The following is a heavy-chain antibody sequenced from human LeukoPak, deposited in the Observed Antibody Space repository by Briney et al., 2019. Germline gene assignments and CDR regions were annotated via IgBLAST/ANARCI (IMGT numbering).Heavy chain of an antibody. J-gene: IGHJ4*02. CDR3: ARDSASLGGYFDY. V-gene: IGHV3-30*04. CDR2: ISYDGSNK. Sequence: GRSLRLSCXXSGFTFSSYAMHWVRQAPGKGLEWVAVISYDGSNKYYADSVKGRFTISRDNSKNTLYLQMNSLRAEDTAVYYCARDSASLGGYFDYWGQGTLVXVSS. CDR1: GFTFSSYA. D-gene: IGHD3-10*01.